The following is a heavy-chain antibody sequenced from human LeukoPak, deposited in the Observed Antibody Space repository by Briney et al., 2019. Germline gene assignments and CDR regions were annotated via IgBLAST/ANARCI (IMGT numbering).Heavy chain of an antibody. D-gene: IGHD6-19*01. CDR3: ARVDSSGWYLKVPAFDI. Sequence: SVKVSCKASGGTFSSYAISWVRQAPGQRLEWMGGIIPIFGTANYAQKFQGRVTITADESTSTAYMELSSLRSEDTAVYYCARVDSSGWYLKVPAFDIWGQGTMLTVSS. CDR2: IIPIFGTA. J-gene: IGHJ3*02. CDR1: GGTFSSYA. V-gene: IGHV1-69*13.